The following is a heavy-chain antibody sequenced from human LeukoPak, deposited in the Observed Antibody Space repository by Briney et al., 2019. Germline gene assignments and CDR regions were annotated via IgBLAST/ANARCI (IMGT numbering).Heavy chain of an antibody. CDR2: IYTSEST. Sequence: SETLSLTCTVSGGSISSYYWSWIRQPAGKGLEWIGRIYTSESTNYNPSLKSRVTMSVDTSKNQFSLKLSSVTAADTAVYYCASSPYIAVADYNWFDPWGQGTLVTVSS. CDR1: GGSISSYY. D-gene: IGHD6-19*01. J-gene: IGHJ5*02. CDR3: ASSPYIAVADYNWFDP. V-gene: IGHV4-4*07.